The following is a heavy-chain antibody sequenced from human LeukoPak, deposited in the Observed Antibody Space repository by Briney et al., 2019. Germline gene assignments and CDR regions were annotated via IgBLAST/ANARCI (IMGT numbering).Heavy chain of an antibody. CDR3: ARSPRHYDILTGYYSSRAHMDV. D-gene: IGHD3-9*01. CDR2: INHSGST. V-gene: IGHV4-34*01. Sequence: SETLSLTCAVYGGSFSGYYWSWIRQPPGKGLEWIGEINHSGSTNYNPSLKSRVTISVDTSKNQFSLKLSSVTAADTAVYYCARSPRHYDILTGYYSSRAHMDVWGKGTTVTVSS. CDR1: GGSFSGYY. J-gene: IGHJ6*03.